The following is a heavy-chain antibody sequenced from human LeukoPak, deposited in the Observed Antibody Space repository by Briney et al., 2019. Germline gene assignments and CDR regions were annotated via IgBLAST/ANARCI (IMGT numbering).Heavy chain of an antibody. Sequence: GGSLRLSCAASGFTVSSNYMNWVRQAPGKGLEWVSVIYGGGNIYYADSVKGRFTISRDNSKNTLYLQMNSLRAEDTAVYYCARGAAYNYPYYFDYWGQGTLVTVSS. D-gene: IGHD5-24*01. V-gene: IGHV3-53*01. J-gene: IGHJ4*02. CDR3: ARGAAYNYPYYFDY. CDR2: IYGGGNI. CDR1: GFTVSSNY.